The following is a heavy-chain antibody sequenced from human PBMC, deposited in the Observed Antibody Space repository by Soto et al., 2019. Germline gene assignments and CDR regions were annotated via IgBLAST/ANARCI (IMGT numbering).Heavy chain of an antibody. Sequence: EVQLLESGGGLVQPGGSLRLSCAASGFTFSRHAMSWVRQAPGKGLEWVSPLSAFDNTYYADSVKGRFIISRDISKNTLSLQMNSLRVADTAVYYCAKDPRAYSTNMGYYFDYWGQGSLVTVSS. D-gene: IGHD6-13*01. CDR2: LSAFDNT. V-gene: IGHV3-23*01. J-gene: IGHJ4*02. CDR3: AKDPRAYSTNMGYYFDY. CDR1: GFTFSRHA.